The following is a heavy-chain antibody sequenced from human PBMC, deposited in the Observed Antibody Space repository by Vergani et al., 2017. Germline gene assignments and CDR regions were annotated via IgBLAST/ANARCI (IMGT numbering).Heavy chain of an antibody. D-gene: IGHD2-2*02. V-gene: IGHV4-59*01. CDR3: ARAPQYCSSASCYIGPLFDP. CDR2: IYYSGST. CDR1: GGSISSYY. Sequence: QVQLQESGPGLVKPSETLSLTCTVSGGSISSYYWSWIRQPPGKGLEWIGYIYYSGSTNYNPSLKSRVTISVDTSKNQFSLKLSSVTAADTAVYYCARAPQYCSSASCYIGPLFDPWGQGILVTVSS. J-gene: IGHJ5*02.